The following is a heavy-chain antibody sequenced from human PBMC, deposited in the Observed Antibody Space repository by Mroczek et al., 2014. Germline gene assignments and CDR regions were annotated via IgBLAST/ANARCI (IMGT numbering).Heavy chain of an antibody. V-gene: IGHV4-30-4*01. Sequence: QVQLQESGPGLVKPSQTLSLTCTVSGGSISSGDYYWSWIRQPPGKGLEWIGYIYYSGSTYYNPSLKSRVTISVDTSKNQFSLKLSSVTAADTAVYYCARVLQHYYDSSGYYLDYWGQGTLVTVSS. CDR1: GGSISSGDYY. D-gene: IGHD3-22*01. J-gene: IGHJ4*02. CDR2: IYYSGST. CDR3: ARVLQHYYDSSGYYLDY.